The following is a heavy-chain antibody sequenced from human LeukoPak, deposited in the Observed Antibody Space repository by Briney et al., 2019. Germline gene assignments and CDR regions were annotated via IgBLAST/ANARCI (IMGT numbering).Heavy chain of an antibody. J-gene: IGHJ4*02. CDR2: INPNSGAT. CDR1: GYTFTDYY. Sequence: ASVKVSCKASGYTFTDYYIHRVRLAPGQGLEWMGWINPNSGATNYAQKLQGRVTMTTDTSTSTAYMELRSLRSDDTAVYYCARARAVIVPAASPWDYWGQGTLVTVSS. V-gene: IGHV1-2*02. CDR3: ARARAVIVPAASPWDY. D-gene: IGHD2-2*01.